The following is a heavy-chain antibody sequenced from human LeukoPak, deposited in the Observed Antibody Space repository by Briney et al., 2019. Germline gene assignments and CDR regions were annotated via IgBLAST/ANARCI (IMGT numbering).Heavy chain of an antibody. CDR2: IYYSGST. V-gene: IGHV4-59*12. Sequence: PSETLSLTCTVSAGSISSYYWTWIRQPPGKGLEWIGYIYYSGSTNYNPSLKSRVAISLDTSKNQFSLKLSSVTAADTAVYYCARGGSDYDFWSGNYYYYGMDVWGQGTTVTVSS. CDR1: AGSISSYY. CDR3: ARGGSDYDFWSGNYYYYGMDV. J-gene: IGHJ6*02. D-gene: IGHD3-3*01.